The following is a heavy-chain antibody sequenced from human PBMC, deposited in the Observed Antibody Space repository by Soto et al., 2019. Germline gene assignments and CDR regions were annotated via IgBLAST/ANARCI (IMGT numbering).Heavy chain of an antibody. CDR1: GGSISSYY. CDR2: IYYSGST. D-gene: IGHD6-6*01. CDR3: ARVFQLEYSSSYYFDY. J-gene: IGHJ4*02. Sequence: SETLSLTCTVSGGSISSYYWSWIRQPPGKGLEWIGYIYYSGSTNYNPSLKSRVTISVDTSKNQFSLKLSSVTAADTAVYYCARVFQLEYSSSYYFDYWGQGTLVTVSS. V-gene: IGHV4-59*01.